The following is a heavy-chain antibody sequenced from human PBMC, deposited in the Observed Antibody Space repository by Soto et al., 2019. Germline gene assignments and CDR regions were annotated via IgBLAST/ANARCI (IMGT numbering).Heavy chain of an antibody. D-gene: IGHD2-15*01. CDR1: GFTFSSYG. J-gene: IGHJ6*02. CDR2: IWYDGSNK. V-gene: IGHV3-33*01. CDR3: ARDYRYCSGGSCYYYYYGMDV. Sequence: GGSLRLSCAASGFTFSSYGMHWVRQAPGKGLEWVAVIWYDGSNKYYADSVKGRFTISRENSKNTLYLQMNSLRAEDTAVYYCARDYRYCSGGSCYYYYYGMDVWGQGTTVTVSS.